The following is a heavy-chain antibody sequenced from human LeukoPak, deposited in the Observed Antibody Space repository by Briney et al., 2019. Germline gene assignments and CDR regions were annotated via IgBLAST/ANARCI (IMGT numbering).Heavy chain of an antibody. J-gene: IGHJ6*03. D-gene: IGHD3-9*01. V-gene: IGHV3-20*01. Sequence: GGSLRLSSAASGFTFDDYGMGWVRQAPGKGLEWVSGINWNGGSIGYADSVKGRFTVSRDNAKHSLYLQMNSLRAEDTALYHCARALTGYPPPYYYYMDVWGKGTTVTVSS. CDR2: INWNGGSI. CDR3: ARALTGYPPPYYYYMDV. CDR1: GFTFDDYG.